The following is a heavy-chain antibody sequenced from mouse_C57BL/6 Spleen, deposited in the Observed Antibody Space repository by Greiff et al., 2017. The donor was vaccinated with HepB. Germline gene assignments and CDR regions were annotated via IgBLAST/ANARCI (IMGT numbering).Heavy chain of an antibody. CDR3: TRSPSYDYDGAWFAY. CDR1: GYTFTDYE. D-gene: IGHD2-4*01. V-gene: IGHV1-15*01. CDR2: IDPETGGT. J-gene: IGHJ3*01. Sequence: QVQLKQSGAELVRPGASVTLSCKASGYTFTDYEMHWVKQTPVHGLEWIGAIDPETGGTAYNQKFKGKAILTADKSSSTAYMELRSLTSEDSAVYYCTRSPSYDYDGAWFAYWGQGTLVTVSA.